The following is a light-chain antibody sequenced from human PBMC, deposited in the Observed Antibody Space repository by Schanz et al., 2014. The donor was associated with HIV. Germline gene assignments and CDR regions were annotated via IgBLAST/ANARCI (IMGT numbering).Light chain of an antibody. CDR1: QSVNNR. V-gene: IGKV3-15*01. CDR2: RAS. J-gene: IGKJ1*01. CDR3: QQFNNWPPEGT. Sequence: EIVMTQSPATLSVSPGDRATLSCRASQSVNNRLAWYQQKPGQAPRLLIYRASTRATGIPARFSGSGSGTEFTLTISSLLSEDFAIYYCQQFNNWPPEGTFGQGTKVELK.